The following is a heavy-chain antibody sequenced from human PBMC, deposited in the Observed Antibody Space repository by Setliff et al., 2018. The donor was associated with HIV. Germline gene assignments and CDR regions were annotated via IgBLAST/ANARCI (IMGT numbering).Heavy chain of an antibody. J-gene: IGHJ6*03. V-gene: IGHV1-2*02. CDR1: GYTFPSFY. CDR2: IIPNSDGT. D-gene: IGHD6-6*01. Sequence: RASVKVSCKASGYTFPSFYVHWVRQAPGQGLEWMGWIIPNSDGTNLAQRSQGRITLTRDTSTSTVYMELSRLKSDDTAVYYCARDRERGQYSRSAVGGYYYYYMDVWGKGTTVTVSS. CDR3: ARDRERGQYSRSAVGGYYYYYMDV.